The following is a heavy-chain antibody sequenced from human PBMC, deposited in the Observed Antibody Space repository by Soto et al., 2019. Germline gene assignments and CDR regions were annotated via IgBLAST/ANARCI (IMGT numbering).Heavy chain of an antibody. CDR2: IYPGDSEI. Sequence: GESLKISCKGSGYTFTNFWIGWVRQMPGKGLEWMGIIYPGDSEIRSSLSFQGQVAISADKSITTAYLQWSSLKASDTAMYYCARGEYTYVLISLDFWGPGTMLTVYS. V-gene: IGHV5-51*01. J-gene: IGHJ4*01. CDR3: ARGEYTYVLISLDF. CDR1: GYTFTNFW. D-gene: IGHD5-18*01.